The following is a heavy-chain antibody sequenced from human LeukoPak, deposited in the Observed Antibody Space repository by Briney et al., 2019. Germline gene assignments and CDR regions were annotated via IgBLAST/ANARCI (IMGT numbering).Heavy chain of an antibody. CDR1: GGSVRGYY. D-gene: IGHD5/OR15-5a*01. CDR3: AKLVQKASGLYDYYYFMDV. V-gene: IGHV4-59*08. J-gene: IGHJ6*04. Sequence: SETLSLTCTVSGGSVRGYYWTWIRQAPGKGLEFVAYIYYSGSTNYNPSLKSRVSTSLDTSTNQFSLSLTSVTATDTATYYCAKLVQKASGLYDYYYFMDVWGSGTPVTVSS. CDR2: IYYSGST.